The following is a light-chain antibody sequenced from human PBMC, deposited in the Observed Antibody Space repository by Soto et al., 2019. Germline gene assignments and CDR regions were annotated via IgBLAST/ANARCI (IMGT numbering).Light chain of an antibody. CDR1: QSISIN. V-gene: IGKV3-15*01. CDR2: AAS. Sequence: EIVMKQSPATLSVSPGERAILSCRASQSISINLAWYQQKPGQAPRLLIYAASNRATGVPARFSGSWSGTEFTLTISSLQSEDFAVYYCQQYNNWIPFGQGTRLEIK. J-gene: IGKJ5*01. CDR3: QQYNNWIP.